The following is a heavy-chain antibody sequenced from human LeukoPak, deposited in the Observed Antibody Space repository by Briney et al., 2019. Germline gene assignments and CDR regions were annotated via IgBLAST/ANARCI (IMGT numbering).Heavy chain of an antibody. V-gene: IGHV3-30*02. CDR1: GFIFSSYG. D-gene: IGHD3-10*02. CDR3: AELGITMIGGV. Sequence: GGSLRLSCAAFGFIFSSYGMHWVRQAPGKGLEWVAFIRYDGNNKYYADSVKGRFTISRDNAKNSLYLQMNSLRAEDTAVYYCAELGITMIGGVWGKGTTVTISS. CDR2: IRYDGNNK. J-gene: IGHJ6*04.